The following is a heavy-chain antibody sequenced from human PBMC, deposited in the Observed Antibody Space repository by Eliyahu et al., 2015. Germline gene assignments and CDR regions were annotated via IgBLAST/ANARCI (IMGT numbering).Heavy chain of an antibody. V-gene: IGHV2-70*13. J-gene: IGHJ6*02. Sequence: QVTLRESGPALVKPTQTLTLTCTFSGFSLSTTGICMNWIRQPPGKALEWLALIDWDDNKYYSTSLKTRLTISRDTSKNQVVFTMTNMDPVDTATYYCARIRDCGSYSLHYYGMDVWGQGTTVTVSS. D-gene: IGHD1-26*01. CDR2: IDWDDNK. CDR1: GFSLSTTGIC. CDR3: ARIRDCGSYSLHYYGMDV.